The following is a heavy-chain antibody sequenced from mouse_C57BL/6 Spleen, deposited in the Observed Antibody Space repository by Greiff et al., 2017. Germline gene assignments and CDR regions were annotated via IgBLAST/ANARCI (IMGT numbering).Heavy chain of an antibody. CDR2: ISSGSSTN. V-gene: IGHV5-17*01. CDR3: ARPVVRYYYAMDY. D-gene: IGHD1-1*01. Sequence: EVKLVESVGGLVKPGGSLKLSCAASGFTFSDYGMHWVRQAPEKGLEWVAYISSGSSTNYYADTVKGRFTISRDKSKNTLFLQMTSLRSEDTAMYYCARPVVRYYYAMDYWGQGTSVTVSS. J-gene: IGHJ4*01. CDR1: GFTFSDYG.